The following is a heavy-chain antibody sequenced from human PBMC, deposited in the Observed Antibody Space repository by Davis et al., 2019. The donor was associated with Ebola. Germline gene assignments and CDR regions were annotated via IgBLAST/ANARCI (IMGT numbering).Heavy chain of an antibody. V-gene: IGHV1-18*01. CDR2: ISGYNGNT. CDR3: ARDVGRYCGGDCYSNY. J-gene: IGHJ4*02. CDR1: GYTFTSYG. Sequence: AASVKVSCKASGYTFTSYGITWVRQAPGQGLEWMGWISGYNGNTKYAQKLQGRVTMTTDTSTSTAYMELRSLRSDDTGVYYCARDVGRYCGGDCYSNYWGQGTLVTVSS. D-gene: IGHD2-21*01.